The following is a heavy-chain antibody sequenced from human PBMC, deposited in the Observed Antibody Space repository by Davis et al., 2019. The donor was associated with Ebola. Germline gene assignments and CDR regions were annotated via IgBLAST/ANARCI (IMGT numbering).Heavy chain of an antibody. CDR3: AKSGLSFGVVKYHYGMDV. CDR2: ISGSGGST. J-gene: IGHJ6*04. Sequence: GESLKISCAASGFTFSSYGMHWVRQAPGKGLDWVSTISGSGGSTYYADSVKGRFTISRDNSKKTLYLQMNSLRAEDTAVYYCAKSGLSFGVVKYHYGMDVWGKGTTVTVSS. CDR1: GFTFSSYG. D-gene: IGHD3-3*01. V-gene: IGHV3-23*01.